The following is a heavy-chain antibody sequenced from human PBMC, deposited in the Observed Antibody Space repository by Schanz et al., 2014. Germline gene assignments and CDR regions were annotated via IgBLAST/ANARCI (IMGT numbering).Heavy chain of an antibody. J-gene: IGHJ4*02. D-gene: IGHD5-18*01. Sequence: VQLLESGGGLVQPGGSLRLSCLASGFAFSSYGMNWLRQAPGKGLEWVAFINSDGTKRFYADSVRGRFTISRDNSKTTVYLQMNSLRAEDTAVYYCAKDAENTAMITDYFDYWGQGTLVTVSS. CDR1: GFAFSSYG. V-gene: IGHV3-30*02. CDR2: INSDGTKR. CDR3: AKDAENTAMITDYFDY.